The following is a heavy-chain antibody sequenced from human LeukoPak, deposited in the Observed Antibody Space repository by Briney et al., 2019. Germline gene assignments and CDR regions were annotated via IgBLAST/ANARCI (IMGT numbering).Heavy chain of an antibody. Sequence: SETLSLTCTASGGSVRSYYWTWVRQPPGKELEWLGYIYYTGTTNYNPSLKSRLAISVDTSKDHFSLKLSSVTAADTAVYYCAREVTGTSGSFDYWGQGALVTVSS. CDR2: IYYTGTT. CDR1: GGSVRSYY. CDR3: AREVTGTSGSFDY. J-gene: IGHJ4*02. V-gene: IGHV4-59*02. D-gene: IGHD6-19*01.